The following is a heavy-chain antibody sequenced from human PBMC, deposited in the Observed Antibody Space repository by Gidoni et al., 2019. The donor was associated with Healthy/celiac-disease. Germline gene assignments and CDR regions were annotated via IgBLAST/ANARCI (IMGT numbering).Heavy chain of an antibody. D-gene: IGHD4-17*01. V-gene: IGHV3-23*01. CDR3: AELGLDYGEIGAFDI. CDR2: ISGSGGST. Sequence: EVQLLESGGGLVQPGGSLRLSCVASGFTFSSYAMSWVRQAPGKGLEWVSAISGSGGSTYYADSVKGRFTISRDNSKNTLYLQMNSLRAEDTAVYYCAELGLDYGEIGAFDIWGQGTMVTVSS. CDR1: GFTFSSYA. J-gene: IGHJ3*02.